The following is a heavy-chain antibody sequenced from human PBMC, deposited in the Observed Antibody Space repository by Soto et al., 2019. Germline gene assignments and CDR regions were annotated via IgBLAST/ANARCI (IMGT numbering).Heavy chain of an antibody. CDR3: ARRLDYDILTGTIDY. D-gene: IGHD3-9*01. CDR1: GFPFSNYA. Sequence: EVQLLESGGGLVQPGGSLRLSCSASGFPFSNYAMSWVRQAPGKGLEWVSAISRSGGSPYYADSVRGRFTVSRDNSKHKLYLQMNSLRAEDTAVYYCARRLDYDILTGTIDYWGQGTLVTVSS. V-gene: IGHV3-23*01. CDR2: ISRSGGSP. J-gene: IGHJ4*02.